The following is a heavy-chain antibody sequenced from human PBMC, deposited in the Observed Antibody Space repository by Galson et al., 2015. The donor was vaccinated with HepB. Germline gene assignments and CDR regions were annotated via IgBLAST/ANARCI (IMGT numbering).Heavy chain of an antibody. V-gene: IGHV3-64D*06. CDR2: ISSNGGST. CDR3: VRSGTAMGKTPSTYDY. J-gene: IGHJ4*02. CDR1: GFTFSSYA. Sequence: SLRLSCAASGFTFSSYAMHWVRQAPGKGLEYVSAISSNGGSTYYADSVKGRFTISRDNSKNTLYLQMSSLRAEDTAVYYCVRSGTAMGKTPSTYDYWGQGTLVTVSS. D-gene: IGHD5-18*01.